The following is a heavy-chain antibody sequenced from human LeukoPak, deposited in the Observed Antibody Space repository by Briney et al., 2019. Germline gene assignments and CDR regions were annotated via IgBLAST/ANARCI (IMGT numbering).Heavy chain of an antibody. CDR2: IKEDGSEK. J-gene: IGHJ4*02. CDR3: AKDLAGSGATTLVFDF. Sequence: GGSLRLSCAASGFTFSSYWMSWVRQTPGKGLEWVGNIKEDGSEKYYVDSVKGRFTTSRDNAKNSLYLQMNSLRAEDTAVYYCAKDLAGSGATTLVFDFWGQGTLVTVSS. V-gene: IGHV3-7*05. D-gene: IGHD1-26*01. CDR1: GFTFSSYW.